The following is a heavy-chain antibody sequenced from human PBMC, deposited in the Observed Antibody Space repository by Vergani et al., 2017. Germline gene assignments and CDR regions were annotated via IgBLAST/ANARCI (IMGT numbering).Heavy chain of an antibody. D-gene: IGHD2-21*01. CDR3: ADLYGDDGFSPF. CDR2: IDGSGTT. CDR1: GFIFSDYV. J-gene: IGHJ4*02. Sequence: QVQLVESGGGVVQPGKSLSLSCETSGFIFSDYVMHWVRQAPGKGLEWVAYIDGSGTTYYADSVKGRFTISRDDSKNTVYLQINSLRAEDTAFYYCADLYGDDGFSPFWGQGTLVTVSS. V-gene: IGHV3-NL1*01.